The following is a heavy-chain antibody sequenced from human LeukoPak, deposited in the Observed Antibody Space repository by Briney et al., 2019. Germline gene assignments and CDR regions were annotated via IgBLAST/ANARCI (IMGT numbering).Heavy chain of an antibody. Sequence: SQTLSLTCAISGDSVSSNSVTWNWIRQSPSRGLEWLGRTYYRSTWYNDYAVSVRGRITVNPDTSKNQFSLHLNSVTPEGTAVYYCARRLTQYDCFDPWGQGTLVTVSS. CDR3: ARRLTQYDCFDP. J-gene: IGHJ5*02. CDR2: TYYRSTWYN. D-gene: IGHD2-2*01. V-gene: IGHV6-1*01. CDR1: GDSVSSNSVT.